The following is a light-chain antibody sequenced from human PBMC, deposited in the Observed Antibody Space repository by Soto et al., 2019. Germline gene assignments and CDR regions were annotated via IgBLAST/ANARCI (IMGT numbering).Light chain of an antibody. CDR1: QAVYSSL. Sequence: EPVLTHSPGTLSLSPGEGATLSCSATQAVYSSLLAWYQQKPGQAPRLLIYGASSRATGIPDRFSGSGSGTDFTLSISRLEVEDFAVYHCQQYGNAPITFGQGTRLEIK. J-gene: IGKJ5*01. CDR2: GAS. CDR3: QQYGNAPIT. V-gene: IGKV3-20*01.